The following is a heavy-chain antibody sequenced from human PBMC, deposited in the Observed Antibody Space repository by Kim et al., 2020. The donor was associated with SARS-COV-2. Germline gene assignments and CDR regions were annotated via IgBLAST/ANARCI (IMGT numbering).Heavy chain of an antibody. CDR3: ARAPRDLAGSGGWALDS. V-gene: IGHV4-34*01. CDR2: INHSGSS. CDR1: GGSFSGHY. D-gene: IGHD2-15*01. J-gene: IGHJ5*01. Sequence: SETLSLTCAVYGGSFSGHYWSWIRQPPGRGLEWIGEINHSGSSNYNPSLKSRITISVDTSKNQFSLKLTSVTAADTAFYYCARAPRDLAGSGGWALDSWGRGTRVSVSS.